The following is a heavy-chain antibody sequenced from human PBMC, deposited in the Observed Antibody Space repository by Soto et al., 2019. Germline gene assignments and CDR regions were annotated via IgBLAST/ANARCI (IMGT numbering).Heavy chain of an antibody. V-gene: IGHV1-2*04. CDR1: GYTFTDYY. J-gene: IGHJ4*02. CDR3: ARVSFRGIFYGDY. Sequence: QVQLVQSGAEVKKPGASVKVSCKASGYTFTDYYIHWVRQAPGQGLEWMGWINPNSGGTDYAQKFQGWVTMTRDTSISTAYMALSRLTSDDRALYYCARVSFRGIFYGDYWGQGTLITVSS. D-gene: IGHD3-10*01. CDR2: INPNSGGT.